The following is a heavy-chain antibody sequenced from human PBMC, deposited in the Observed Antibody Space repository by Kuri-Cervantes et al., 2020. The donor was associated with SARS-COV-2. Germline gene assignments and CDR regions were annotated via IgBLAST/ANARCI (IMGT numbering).Heavy chain of an antibody. D-gene: IGHD3-22*01. Sequence: SETLSLTCAVSGYSIKNGYYWGWIRQPPGKGLEWIGSISYTGNTYYNPSLKSRVIISSDTSKNQFSLNLNSVAAADTAVYYCARHEDSSGYYTSYYFYYYMDVWGKGTTVTVSS. V-gene: IGHV4-38-2*01. CDR2: ISYTGNT. CDR1: GYSIKNGYY. J-gene: IGHJ6*03. CDR3: ARHEDSSGYYTSYYFYYYMDV.